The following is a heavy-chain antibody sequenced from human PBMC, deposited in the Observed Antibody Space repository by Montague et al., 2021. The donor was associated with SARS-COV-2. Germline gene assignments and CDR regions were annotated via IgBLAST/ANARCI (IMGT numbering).Heavy chain of an antibody. CDR3: AATDHFASGKYDF. J-gene: IGHJ4*02. CDR2: IYYSGTT. D-gene: IGHD3-10*01. CDR1: GGSISGYF. V-gene: IGHV4-59*08. Sequence: SETLSLTCTVSGGSISGYFWSWIRQSPGKGLERIGYIYYSGTTKYNPALKSRVAISLETSKNQFSLKLNSVTAADTAASYCAATDHFASGKYDFWGQGTWVTVSS.